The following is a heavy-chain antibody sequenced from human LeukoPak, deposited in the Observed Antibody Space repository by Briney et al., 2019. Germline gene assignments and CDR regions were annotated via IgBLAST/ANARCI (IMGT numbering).Heavy chain of an antibody. CDR1: GFTFSSYS. J-gene: IGHJ4*02. Sequence: HPGGSLRLSCAASGFTFSSYSMNWVRQAPGKGLEWVSYISSSSSTIYYADSVKGRFTISRDNSKNTLYLQMNSLRAEDTAVYYCATMGIAVVNSFDYWGQGTLVTVSS. D-gene: IGHD6-19*01. CDR2: ISSSSSTI. CDR3: ATMGIAVVNSFDY. V-gene: IGHV3-48*01.